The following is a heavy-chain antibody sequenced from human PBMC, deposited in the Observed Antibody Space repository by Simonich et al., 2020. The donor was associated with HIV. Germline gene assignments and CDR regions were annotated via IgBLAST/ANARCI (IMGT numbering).Heavy chain of an antibody. CDR3: AREVGYYPPQLEENNAFDV. CDR2: ITYRWRN. J-gene: IGHJ3*01. D-gene: IGHD2-8*01. V-gene: IGHV4-34*01. Sequence: QVQLQQWGSGLFKPWETLSLTCAVYGGFFSGYYWNWIHQPPGEGVEWIGEITYRWRNHYSPSLKSRVTITVDTSKKQFSLKLTSVTAADTAIYFCAREVGYYPPQLEENNAFDVWGQGTMVTVSS. CDR1: GGFFSGYY.